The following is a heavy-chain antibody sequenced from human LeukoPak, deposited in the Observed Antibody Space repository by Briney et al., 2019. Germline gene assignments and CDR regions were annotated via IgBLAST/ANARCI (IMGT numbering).Heavy chain of an antibody. CDR3: ARETPGYSSIFDY. Sequence: GASVKVSCKASGGTFSSYAISWVRQAPGQGLEWMGGIIPIIGTANYAQKFQGRVTITTDESTSTAYMELSSLRSEDTAVYYCARETPGYSSIFDYWGQGTLVTVSS. V-gene: IGHV1-69*05. CDR2: IIPIIGTA. J-gene: IGHJ4*02. D-gene: IGHD6-19*01. CDR1: GGTFSSYA.